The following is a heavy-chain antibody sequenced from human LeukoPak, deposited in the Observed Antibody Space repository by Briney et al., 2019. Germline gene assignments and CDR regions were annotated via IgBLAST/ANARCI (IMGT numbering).Heavy chain of an antibody. CDR3: ARRHYYDSSGYYFFDY. Sequence: SETLSLTCTVSGGSISSYYWSWIRQPPGKGREWIGYIYYSGSTNYNPSIKSRVTISVDTSKNQFSLKLSSVTAADTAVYYCARRHYYDSSGYYFFDYWGQGTLVTVSS. CDR2: IYYSGST. CDR1: GGSISSYY. J-gene: IGHJ4*02. V-gene: IGHV4-59*01. D-gene: IGHD3-22*01.